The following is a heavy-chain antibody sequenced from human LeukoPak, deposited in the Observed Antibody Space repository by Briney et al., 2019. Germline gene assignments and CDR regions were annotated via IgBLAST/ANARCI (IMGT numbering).Heavy chain of an antibody. J-gene: IGHJ4*02. V-gene: IGHV3-23*01. D-gene: IGHD2-15*01. CDR3: AKEWPYCSGGSCYFFRLFDY. Sequence: PGGSLRLSCAASGFTFSSYARSWVRQAPGKGLEWVSAISGSGGSTYYADSVRGRFTISRDNSKNMLYLQVNSLRAEETAVYYCAKEWPYCSGGSCYFFRLFDYWGQGTLVTVSS. CDR2: ISGSGGST. CDR1: GFTFSSYA.